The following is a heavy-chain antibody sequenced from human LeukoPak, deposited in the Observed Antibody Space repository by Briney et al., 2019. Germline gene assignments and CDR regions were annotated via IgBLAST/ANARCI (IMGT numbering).Heavy chain of an antibody. CDR2: MNPNSGST. V-gene: IGHV1-8*02. Sequence: ASVKVSCKASGYTFTSFDINWVRQAPGQGLEWMGWMNPNSGSTGHAQKFQGRVTMTRSTSISTAYMELSSLTSADTAVYFCARSRGVLGGGFDSFDVWGQGTMVTVSS. D-gene: IGHD3-16*01. J-gene: IGHJ3*01. CDR1: GYTFTSFD. CDR3: ARSRGVLGGGFDSFDV.